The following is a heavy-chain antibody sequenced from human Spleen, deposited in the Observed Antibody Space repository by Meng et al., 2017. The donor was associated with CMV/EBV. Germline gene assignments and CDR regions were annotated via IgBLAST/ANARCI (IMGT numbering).Heavy chain of an antibody. CDR3: ARKGPNTMTTLYYYYYGMDV. CDR1: QITFSDYY. Sequence: GGSLRLSCGDSQITFSDYYMSWIRQAPGKGLEWVSYISSGGSTIYYADSVKGRFTISRDNAKNSLYLQMNSLRAEDTAVYYCARKGPNTMTTLYYYYYGMDVWGQGTTVTVSS. V-gene: IGHV3-11*04. J-gene: IGHJ6*02. D-gene: IGHD4-11*01. CDR2: ISSGGSTI.